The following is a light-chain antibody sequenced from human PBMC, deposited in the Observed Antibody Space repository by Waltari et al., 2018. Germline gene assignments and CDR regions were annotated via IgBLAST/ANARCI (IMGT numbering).Light chain of an antibody. V-gene: IGKV4-1*01. CDR3: QQYYSTPLT. Sequence: DIVLTQSPDSLAVCLGERATINRKSSQSVLFSSNNKNYLAWYQQKPGQPPKLLIYWASTRESGVPDRFSGSGSGTDFTLTISSLQAEDVAVYYCQQYYSTPLTFGGGTKVEIK. CDR2: WAS. CDR1: QSVLFSSNNKNY. J-gene: IGKJ4*01.